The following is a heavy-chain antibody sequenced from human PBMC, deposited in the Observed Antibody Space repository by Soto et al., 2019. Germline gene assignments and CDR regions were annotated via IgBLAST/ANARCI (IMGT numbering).Heavy chain of an antibody. CDR2: IYYSGST. CDR1: GGSTSSYY. V-gene: IGHV4-59*01. CDR3: ARVCVEGGDYYYYVMAV. Sequence: SETLSLPCTVSGGSTSSYYWSWIRQPPEKGLEWIGYIYYSGSTNYNPSLKSRVTISVDTSKNQFSLKLSSVTAADTAVYYCARVCVEGGDYYYYVMAVWSRGTTV. J-gene: IGHJ6*02.